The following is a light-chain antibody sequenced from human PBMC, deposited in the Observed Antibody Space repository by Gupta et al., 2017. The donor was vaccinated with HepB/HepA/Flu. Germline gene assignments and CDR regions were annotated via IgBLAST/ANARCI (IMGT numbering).Light chain of an antibody. CDR3: QHGDSTPCT. Sequence: DIHMTQSPSSLSASVGDRVTITFRASQSISSYLNWYQQKPGKAPKLLIYAASRVKSGVPSRFSGSGSGTDFTLTISRLQPEDFATYYCQHGDSTPCTFGQGTKVEIK. J-gene: IGKJ2*02. CDR2: AAS. CDR1: QSISSY. V-gene: IGKV1-39*01.